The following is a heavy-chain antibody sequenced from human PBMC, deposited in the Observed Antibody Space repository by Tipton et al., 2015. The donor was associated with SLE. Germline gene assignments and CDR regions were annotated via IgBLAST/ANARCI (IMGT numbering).Heavy chain of an antibody. V-gene: IGHV4-59*08. CDR3: ARQVYSSSSWFDS. J-gene: IGHJ5*01. CDR1: GGSISTYC. CDR2: IYYNGGT. D-gene: IGHD6-6*01. Sequence: LRLSCTVSGGSISTYCWSWIRQPPGKGLEWIGYIYYNGGTNYNPSLKSRLTISVDTSKNQFSLKLDSVTAADTALYYCARQVYSSSSWFDSWGLGTLVTVSS.